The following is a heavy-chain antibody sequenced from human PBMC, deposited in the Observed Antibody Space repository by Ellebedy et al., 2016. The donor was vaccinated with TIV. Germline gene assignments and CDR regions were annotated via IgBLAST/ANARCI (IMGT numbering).Heavy chain of an antibody. D-gene: IGHD3-3*01. CDR1: GYSITSGYY. CDR2: IFHSGRS. Sequence: SETLSLTCTVSGYSITSGYYWAWIRQPPGKGLEWIGSIFHSGRSFYNPSLKSRVTISVDKSKNQFSLKLSSVTAADTAVYYCARDRPSPYDFWSGYRLDYYYYGMDVWGQGTTVTVSS. V-gene: IGHV4-38-2*02. CDR3: ARDRPSPYDFWSGYRLDYYYYGMDV. J-gene: IGHJ6*02.